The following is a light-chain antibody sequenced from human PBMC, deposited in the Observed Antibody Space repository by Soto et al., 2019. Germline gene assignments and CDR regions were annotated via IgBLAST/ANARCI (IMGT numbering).Light chain of an antibody. CDR1: SSDVGDYNY. Sequence: QSALTQPASVSGSPGQSITISCTGTSSDVGDYNYVSWYQQHPGKAPKLMIYDVSNLPSGVSNRFSGSKSGNTASLTISGLQAEDEADYYCSSYTSSSVYVFGTGTKLTVL. CDR3: SSYTSSSVYV. V-gene: IGLV2-14*01. J-gene: IGLJ1*01. CDR2: DVS.